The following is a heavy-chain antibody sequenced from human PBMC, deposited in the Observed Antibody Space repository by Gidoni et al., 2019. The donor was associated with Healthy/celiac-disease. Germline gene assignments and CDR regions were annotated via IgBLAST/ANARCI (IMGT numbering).Heavy chain of an antibody. D-gene: IGHD1-26*01. J-gene: IGHJ6*02. V-gene: IGHV4-39*07. CDR3: ARDAPFRREDYYGMDV. Sequence: QLQLQESGPGLVKPSETLSLTCTVSGGSISSSSYYWGWLRQPPGKGLEWIGSIYYSGSTYYNPSLKSRVTISVDTSKNQFSLKLSSVTAADTAVYYCARDAPFRREDYYGMDVWGQGTTVTVSS. CDR2: IYYSGST. CDR1: GGSISSSSYY.